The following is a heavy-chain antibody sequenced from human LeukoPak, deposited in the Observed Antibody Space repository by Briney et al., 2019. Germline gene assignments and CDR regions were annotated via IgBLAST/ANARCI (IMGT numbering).Heavy chain of an antibody. Sequence: GASVKVSCKASGYTFTSYDINWVGQATGQGLEWMGWMNPNSGNTGYAQKFQGRVTMTRSTSITTAYMELTSLRPEDTAVYYCVRCAVGCYYNYGIDAWGQGTTVTVSS. CDR2: MNPNSGNT. V-gene: IGHV1-8*01. J-gene: IGHJ6*02. CDR1: GYTFTSYD. D-gene: IGHD2-8*01. CDR3: VRCAVGCYYNYGIDA.